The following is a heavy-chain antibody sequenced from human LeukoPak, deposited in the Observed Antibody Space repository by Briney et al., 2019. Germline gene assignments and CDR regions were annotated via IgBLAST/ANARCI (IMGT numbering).Heavy chain of an antibody. CDR3: ARLEVGHSGSGPYQFDY. CDR2: IYYSGNM. CDR1: GGSISSGTHY. J-gene: IGHJ4*02. Sequence: PSETLSLTCSVSGGSISSGTHYWGWIRQTPGKGLEYIGSIYYSGNMYYNPSLKSRVTISVDTSNNQFSLKLTSVTTADTAVYYCARLEVGHSGSGPYQFDYWGQGTLVTVSS. D-gene: IGHD3-10*01. V-gene: IGHV4-39*01.